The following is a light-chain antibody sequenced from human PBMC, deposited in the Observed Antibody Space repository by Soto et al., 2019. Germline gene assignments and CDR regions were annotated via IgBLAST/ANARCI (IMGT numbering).Light chain of an antibody. CDR2: EVS. Sequence: DVVMTQSPLSLPVTLGQPASISCRSSQSLIHSDGNTYLSWFQQRPGQSPRRLIYEVSDRDSGVPDRFTGSGSRTDFTLKISRVEAEDVGVYYCMQGTHWPWTFGQGTEVEIK. CDR1: QSLIHSDGNTY. CDR3: MQGTHWPWT. V-gene: IGKV2-30*02. J-gene: IGKJ1*01.